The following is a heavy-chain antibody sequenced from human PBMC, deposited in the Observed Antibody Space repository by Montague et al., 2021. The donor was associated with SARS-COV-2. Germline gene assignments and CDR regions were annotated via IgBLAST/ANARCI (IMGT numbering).Heavy chain of an antibody. D-gene: IGHD6-13*01. J-gene: IGHJ6*02. CDR3: ASGRMVPYSSSWTTLYYYGMDV. CDR1: GDSVSSNSAA. CDR2: TYYRSKWYN. V-gene: IGHV6-1*01. Sequence: CAISGDSVSSNSAAWNWIRQSPSGGLEWLGRTYYRSKWYNDYAVSVESRITINPDTSKNQFSLQLNSVTPEDTAVYYCASGRMVPYSSSWTTLYYYGMDVWGQGTTVTVSS.